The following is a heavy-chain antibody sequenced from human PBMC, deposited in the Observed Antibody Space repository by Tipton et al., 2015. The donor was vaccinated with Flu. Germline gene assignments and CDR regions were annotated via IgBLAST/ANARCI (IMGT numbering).Heavy chain of an antibody. CDR2: IYPGDSDT. CDR3: ARHQNGLGLMEMYF. Sequence: VQLVQSGAEVKKSGESLKISCKASGYIFTNYWIGWVRQMPGKGLEWMGIIYPGDSDTRYSPSFQGQVTISADKSISTAYLQWSSLKASDTAIYYCARHQNGLGLMEMYFWGQGTLVTVSS. D-gene: IGHD2-8*01. V-gene: IGHV5-51*01. J-gene: IGHJ4*02. CDR1: GYIFTNYW.